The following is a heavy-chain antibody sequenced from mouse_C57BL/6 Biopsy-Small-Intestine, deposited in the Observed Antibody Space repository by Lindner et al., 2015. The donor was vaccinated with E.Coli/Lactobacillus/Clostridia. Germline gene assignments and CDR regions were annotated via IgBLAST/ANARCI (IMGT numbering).Heavy chain of an antibody. D-gene: IGHD1-1*01. V-gene: IGHV1-85*01. CDR2: IYPRDGST. CDR3: AHYVLLPLVGMDY. J-gene: IGHJ4*01. Sequence: VQLQESGPELVKPGASVKLSCKASGYIFTSYDINWVKQRPGQGLEWIGWIYPRDGSTKYNEKFKGKATLAVDTSSSTAHMELHSLTSEDSAVYFCAHYVLLPLVGMDYWGQGTSVTVSS. CDR1: GYIFTSYD.